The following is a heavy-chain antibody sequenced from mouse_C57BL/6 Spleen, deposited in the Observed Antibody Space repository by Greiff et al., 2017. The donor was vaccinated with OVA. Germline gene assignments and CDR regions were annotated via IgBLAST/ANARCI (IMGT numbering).Heavy chain of an antibody. CDR3: AKNGWLLRAMDY. CDR2: IWRGGST. J-gene: IGHJ4*01. D-gene: IGHD2-3*01. Sequence: QVQLQQSGPGLVQPSQSLSITCTVSGFSLTSYGVHWVRQSPGKGLEWLGVIWRGGSTDYNAAFMSRLSITKDNSKSQVFFKMNSLLADDTAIYYCAKNGWLLRAMDYWGQGTSVTVSS. CDR1: GFSLTSYG. V-gene: IGHV2-5*01.